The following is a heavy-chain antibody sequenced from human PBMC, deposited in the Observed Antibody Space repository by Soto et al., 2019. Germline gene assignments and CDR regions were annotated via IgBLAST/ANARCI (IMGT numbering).Heavy chain of an antibody. Sequence: ASVKVSCKASGFTLTSSAMQWVRRARGQRLEWIGWIVVGSGNTNYAQKFKERVTITRDMSTSTAYMELSSLRSEDTAVYYCAAGQVATSSSFDYWGQGTLVTVSS. D-gene: IGHD5-12*01. V-gene: IGHV1-58*02. CDR3: AAGQVATSSSFDY. CDR2: IVVGSGNT. CDR1: GFTLTSSA. J-gene: IGHJ4*02.